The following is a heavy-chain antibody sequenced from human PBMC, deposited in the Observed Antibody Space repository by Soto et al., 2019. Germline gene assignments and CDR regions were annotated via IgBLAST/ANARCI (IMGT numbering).Heavy chain of an antibody. CDR2: VSIGGST. D-gene: IGHD2-15*01. J-gene: IGHJ4*02. V-gene: IGHV3-23*01. Sequence: DVQLLESGGGLVQPEGSLRLSCAASGFTFSSYAMGWVRQGPGKGLGWVAVVSIGGSTHYADSVRGRFTISRDNSKNTLSLQMNSLTAEDTAXXXXAXRRGAGGHFDYWGQGALVTVSS. CDR1: GFTFSSYA. CDR3: AXRRGAGGHFDY.